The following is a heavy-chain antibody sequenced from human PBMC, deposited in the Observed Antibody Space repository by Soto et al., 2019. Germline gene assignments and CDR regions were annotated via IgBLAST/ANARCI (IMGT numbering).Heavy chain of an antibody. CDR3: ARGRVVVPAAVMFNCLDP. Sequence: SETLSLTCSVSGGSVNNKTYYWSWIRQPPGKRLEWIGYVYYSGTTYYNPSLRSRVTISVDRSRTQFSLKMSSVTAADTAVYYCARGRVVVPAAVMFNCLDPWGQGALVTVSS. J-gene: IGHJ5*02. V-gene: IGHV4-61*01. CDR2: VYYSGTT. CDR1: GGSVNNKTYY. D-gene: IGHD2-2*01.